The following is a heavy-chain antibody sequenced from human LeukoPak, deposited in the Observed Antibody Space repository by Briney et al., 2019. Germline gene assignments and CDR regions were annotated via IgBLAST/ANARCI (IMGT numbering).Heavy chain of an antibody. CDR3: ARDHWSSDYTEYFQH. D-gene: IGHD3-3*01. J-gene: IGHJ1*01. Sequence: GGSLRLSCAASGFTVSSNYMSWVRQAPGKGLEWVSVIYSGGSTYYADSVKGRFTISRDNSKNTLYLQMNSLRAEDTAVYYCARDHWSSDYTEYFQHWGQGTLVTVSS. CDR1: GFTVSSNY. CDR2: IYSGGST. V-gene: IGHV3-66*01.